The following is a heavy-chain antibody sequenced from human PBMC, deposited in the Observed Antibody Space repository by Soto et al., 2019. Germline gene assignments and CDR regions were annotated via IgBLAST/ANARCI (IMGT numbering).Heavy chain of an antibody. CDR3: ARGGDRGYYYGMDV. Sequence: QVQLQESGPGLVKPSQALSLTCTVSGGSISSGDSYWSWIRQPPGKGLEWIGYIYYSGSTDYNPSLKIRVTISVDTSKNQFSLKLSAVTAADTAVYYCARGGDRGYYYGMDVWGQGTTVTVSS. CDR1: GGSISSGDSY. CDR2: IYYSGST. D-gene: IGHD2-21*02. J-gene: IGHJ6*02. V-gene: IGHV4-30-4*01.